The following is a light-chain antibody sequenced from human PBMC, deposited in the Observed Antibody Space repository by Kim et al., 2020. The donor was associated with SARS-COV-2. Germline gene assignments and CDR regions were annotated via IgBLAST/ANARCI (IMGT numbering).Light chain of an antibody. CDR3: QSYDSSLNVVV. V-gene: IGLV1-40*01. CDR2: RNN. CDR1: SSNIGAGED. J-gene: IGLJ2*01. Sequence: QMVTISCSGSSSNIGAGEDVHCYRPLPRPAPHPLISRNNNRPSGIPDRFSGSKSGTSASLAITGLQAEDEADYYCQSYDSSLNVVVFGGGTKLTVL.